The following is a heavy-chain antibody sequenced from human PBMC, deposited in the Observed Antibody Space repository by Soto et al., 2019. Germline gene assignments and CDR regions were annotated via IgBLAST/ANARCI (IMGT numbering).Heavy chain of an antibody. CDR2: IYYSGST. V-gene: IGHV4-39*01. J-gene: IGHJ5*02. CDR3: ATQEVGGSYVYTFDP. D-gene: IGHD1-26*01. Sequence: PSETLSLTCTVSGGSITSSSYYWGWVRQPPGKGLEWIGSIYYSGSTYYNPSLKSRVTISVDTSKNQFSLKLSSVTAADTAVYYCATQEVGGSYVYTFDPWGQGTLVTVSS. CDR1: GGSITSSSYY.